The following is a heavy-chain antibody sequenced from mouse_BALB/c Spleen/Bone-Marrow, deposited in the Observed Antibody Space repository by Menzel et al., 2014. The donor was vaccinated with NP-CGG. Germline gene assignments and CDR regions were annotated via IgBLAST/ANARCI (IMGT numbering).Heavy chain of an antibody. V-gene: IGHV1-69*02. J-gene: IGHJ2*01. D-gene: IGHD1-1*01. CDR1: GYTFTSYW. CDR2: IYPSDSYT. CDR3: TRSYGSSYEYYFDY. Sequence: VKLMESGAELVRPGASVKLSCKASGYTFTSYWINWVKQRPGQGLEWIGNIYPSDSYTNYNQKFKDKATLTVDKSSSTAYMQLSSPTSEDSAVYYRTRSYGSSYEYYFDYWGQGTTLTVSS.